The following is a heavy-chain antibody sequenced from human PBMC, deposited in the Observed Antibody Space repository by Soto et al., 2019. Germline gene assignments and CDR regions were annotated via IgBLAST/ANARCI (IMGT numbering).Heavy chain of an antibody. CDR3: ARRGACISTSCSLDY. Sequence: GASAKVSCKASGYTFTSYYIHWVRQAPGQGLEWMGIINPSGGSTTYAQKFQGRVTMTRDTSTSTVYMELSSLRSEDTAVYYCARRGACISTSCSLDYWGQGTLVTVSS. CDR1: GYTFTSYY. V-gene: IGHV1-46*01. CDR2: INPSGGST. D-gene: IGHD2-2*01. J-gene: IGHJ4*02.